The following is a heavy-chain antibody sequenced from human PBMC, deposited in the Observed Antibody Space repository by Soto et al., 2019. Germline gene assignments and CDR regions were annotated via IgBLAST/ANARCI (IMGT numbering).Heavy chain of an antibody. CDR1: GFTVSSNY. J-gene: IGHJ6*02. D-gene: IGHD2-21*02. CDR3: ARSVVSAPHYYYSGMDV. V-gene: IGHV3-66*01. Sequence: GGSLRLSCAASGFTVSSNYMSWVRQAPGKGLEWVSVIYSGGSTYYADSVKGRFTISRDNSKNTLYLQMNSLRAEDTAVYYCARSVVSAPHYYYSGMDVWGQGTTVTVSS. CDR2: IYSGGST.